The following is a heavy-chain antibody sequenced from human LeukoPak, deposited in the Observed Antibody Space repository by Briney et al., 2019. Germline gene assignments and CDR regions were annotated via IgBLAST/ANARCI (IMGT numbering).Heavy chain of an antibody. J-gene: IGHJ3*02. CDR3: ARSLLSDDAFDI. V-gene: IGHV3-30*02. CDR2: IRYDGSNK. Sequence: GGSLRLSCAASGFTFSSYGMHWVRQAPGKGLEWVAFIRYDGSNKYYADSVKGRFTISRDNSKNTLYLQMNSLRAEDTAVYYCARSLLSDDAFDIWGQGTMVTVSS. D-gene: IGHD3-16*02. CDR1: GFTFSSYG.